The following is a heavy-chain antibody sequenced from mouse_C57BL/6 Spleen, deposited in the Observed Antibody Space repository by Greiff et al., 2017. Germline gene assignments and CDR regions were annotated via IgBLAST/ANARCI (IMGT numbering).Heavy chain of an antibody. D-gene: IGHD1-1*01. CDR1: GYTFTDYN. J-gene: IGHJ4*01. CDR2: INPNNGGT. Sequence: EVQLQESGPELVKPGASVKMSCKASGYTFTDYNMHWVKQSHGKSLEWIGYINPNNGGTSYNQKFKGKATLTVNKSSSTAYMALRSLTSEDSAVYYCARWYYGSSYAMDYWGQGTSVTVSS. V-gene: IGHV1-22*01. CDR3: ARWYYGSSYAMDY.